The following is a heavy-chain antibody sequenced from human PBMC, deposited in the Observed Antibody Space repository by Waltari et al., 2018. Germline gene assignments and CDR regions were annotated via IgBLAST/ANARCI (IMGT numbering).Heavy chain of an antibody. D-gene: IGHD2-15*01. J-gene: IGHJ4*02. Sequence: QVQLQESGPGLVKPSETLSLTCAVSGYSISSGYYWGWIRQPPGKGLEWIGSIYHSGSTYYNPSLKSRVTISVDTSKTQFSLKLSSVTAADTAVYYCARHVVVVAATLYFDYWGQGTLVTVSS. CDR2: IYHSGST. V-gene: IGHV4-38-2*01. CDR1: GYSISSGYY. CDR3: ARHVVVVAATLYFDY.